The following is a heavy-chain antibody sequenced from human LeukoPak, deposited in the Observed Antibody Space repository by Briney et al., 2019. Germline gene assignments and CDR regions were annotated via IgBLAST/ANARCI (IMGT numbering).Heavy chain of an antibody. CDR3: ARGIRENYYDSSGYYTSDWFDP. CDR2: ISSNSSYT. J-gene: IGHJ5*02. D-gene: IGHD3-22*01. Sequence: PGGSLRLSCAASGFTFSDYYMSWIRQAPGKGLELVSYISSNSSYTNYADSVKGRFTISRDNAKNSLYLQMNSLRAEDTAVYYCARGIRENYYDSSGYYTSDWFDPWGQGTLVTVSS. V-gene: IGHV3-11*05. CDR1: GFTFSDYY.